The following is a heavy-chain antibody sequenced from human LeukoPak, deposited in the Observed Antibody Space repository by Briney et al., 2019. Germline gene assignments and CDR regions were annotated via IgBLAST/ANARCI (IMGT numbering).Heavy chain of an antibody. CDR2: IYSSGST. CDR1: GASISSGSNY. Sequence: SETLSLTCSVSGASISSGSNYWGWIRQPPGKTLEWIGSIYSSGSTYYNPSLKSRVIIIIDTPKNHFSLTLSSVTAADTAVYYCAREDYYGSGSYYPLNWFDPWGQGTLVTVSS. D-gene: IGHD3-10*01. CDR3: AREDYYGSGSYYPLNWFDP. V-gene: IGHV4-39*07. J-gene: IGHJ5*02.